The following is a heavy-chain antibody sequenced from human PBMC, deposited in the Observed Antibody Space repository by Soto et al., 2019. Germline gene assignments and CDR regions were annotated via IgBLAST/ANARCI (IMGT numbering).Heavy chain of an antibody. V-gene: IGHV4-39*01. D-gene: IGHD2-2*01. CDR1: GGSISSSSYY. CDR3: ARQVVVPAADKGEGDWFDP. CDR2: IYYSGST. Sequence: SETLSLTCTVSGGSISSSSYYWGWIRQPPGKGLEWIGSIYYSGSTYYNPSLKSRVTISVDTSKNQFSLKLSSVTAADTAVYYCARQVVVPAADKGEGDWFDPWGQGTLVTVS. J-gene: IGHJ5*02.